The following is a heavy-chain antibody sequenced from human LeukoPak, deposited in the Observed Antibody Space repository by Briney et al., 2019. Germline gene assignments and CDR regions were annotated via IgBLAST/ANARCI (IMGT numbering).Heavy chain of an antibody. CDR1: GYTFTNYA. Sequence: GASVKVSCKASGYTFTNYAISWVRQAPGQGLEWMGRIIPILGIANYAQKFQGRVTITADKSTSTAYMELSSLRSEDTAVYYCARDLGQHLALAVPAAKEAPFDYWGQGTLVTVSS. V-gene: IGHV1-69*04. CDR2: IIPILGIA. CDR3: ARDLGQHLALAVPAAKEAPFDY. J-gene: IGHJ4*02. D-gene: IGHD2-2*01.